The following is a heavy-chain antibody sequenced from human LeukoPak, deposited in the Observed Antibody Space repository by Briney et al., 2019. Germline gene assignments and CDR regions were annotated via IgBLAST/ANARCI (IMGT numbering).Heavy chain of an antibody. CDR3: ARAEYYDSSGYYYLSWFDP. D-gene: IGHD3-22*01. CDR1: GYTFTGYY. CDR2: INPNSGGT. J-gene: IGHJ5*02. Sequence: GASVKLSCTASGYTFTGYYMHWVRQAPGQGLEWMGWINPNSGGTNYAEKLQGRVTMTRDTSISTAYMELSRLRSDDTAVYYCARAEYYDSSGYYYLSWFDPWGQGALVTVSS. V-gene: IGHV1-2*02.